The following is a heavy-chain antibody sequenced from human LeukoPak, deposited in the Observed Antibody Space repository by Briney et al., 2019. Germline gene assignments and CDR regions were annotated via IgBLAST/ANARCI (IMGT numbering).Heavy chain of an antibody. CDR1: GFTFSSYA. V-gene: IGHV3-23*01. D-gene: IGHD3-22*01. CDR2: ISGSGGST. Sequence: GGSLRLSCAASGFTFSSYAMSWVRQAPGKGLEWVSAISGSGGSTYYADSVKGRFTISRDNSKNTLYLQMNSLRAEDTAVYYCAKDSQYYDSSGYSHFDYWGQGTLVTVSS. J-gene: IGHJ4*02. CDR3: AKDSQYYDSSGYSHFDY.